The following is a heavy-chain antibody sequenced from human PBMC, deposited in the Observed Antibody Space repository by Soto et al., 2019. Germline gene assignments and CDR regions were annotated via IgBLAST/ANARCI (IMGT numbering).Heavy chain of an antibody. D-gene: IGHD6-19*01. CDR1: GFSLNTNAVG. Sequence: QITLKASGPTLVKPTQTLTLTCTFSGFSLNTNAVGVAWIRQPPGKALEWLALLYWDDDKRYSPSLKSRLTITTDTSKNQVVLTMTNMDPEDTATYYCAHRRVRDSSGENFASWCQGTLVTVS. V-gene: IGHV2-5*02. CDR2: LYWDDDK. CDR3: AHRRVRDSSGENFAS. J-gene: IGHJ4*02.